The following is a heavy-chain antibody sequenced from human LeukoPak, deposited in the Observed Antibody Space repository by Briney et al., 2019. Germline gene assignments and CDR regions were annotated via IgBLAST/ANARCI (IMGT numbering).Heavy chain of an antibody. D-gene: IGHD3-22*01. CDR2: IYHSGST. J-gene: IGHJ3*02. Sequence: PSETLSLTCAVSGGSISSGGYSWSWIRQPPGKGLEWIGYIYHSGSTYYNPSLKSRVTISVDRSKNQFSLKLSSVTAADTAVYYCARRPARVTMIRAAFDIWGQGTMVTVSS. CDR1: GGSISSGGYS. CDR3: ARRPARVTMIRAAFDI. V-gene: IGHV4-30-2*01.